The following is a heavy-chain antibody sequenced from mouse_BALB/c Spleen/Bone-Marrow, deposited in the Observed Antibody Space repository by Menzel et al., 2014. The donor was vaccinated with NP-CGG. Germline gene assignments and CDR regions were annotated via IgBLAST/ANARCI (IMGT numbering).Heavy chain of an antibody. D-gene: IGHD1-1*01. CDR3: ARDYYGSSYAMDY. V-gene: IGHV5-6-3*01. CDR1: GFTFSSYG. CDR2: INSNGGSS. J-gene: IGHJ4*01. Sequence: EVNVVESGGGLVQPGGSLKLSCAASGFTFSSYGMSWVRQTPDKRLEWVATINSNGGSSYYPDSVKGRFTISRDNAKNTLYLQMSSLKSEDTAMYYCARDYYGSSYAMDYWGQGTSVTVSS.